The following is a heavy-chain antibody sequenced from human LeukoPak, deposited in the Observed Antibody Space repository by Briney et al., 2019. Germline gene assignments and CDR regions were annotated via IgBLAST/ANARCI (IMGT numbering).Heavy chain of an antibody. Sequence: GGSLRLSCAASGFTFDDYGMSWVRQAPGKGLEWVSGINWNGGSTGYADSVKGRFTISRDNAKNSLYLQMNSLRAEDTALYYCAKEGWRYYYYYYMDVWGKGTTVTVSS. J-gene: IGHJ6*03. CDR2: INWNGGST. V-gene: IGHV3-20*04. CDR3: AKEGWRYYYYYYMDV. D-gene: IGHD6-19*01. CDR1: GFTFDDYG.